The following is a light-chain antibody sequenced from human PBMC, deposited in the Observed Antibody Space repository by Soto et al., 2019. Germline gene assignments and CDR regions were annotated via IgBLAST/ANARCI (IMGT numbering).Light chain of an antibody. J-gene: IGKJ5*01. CDR2: AAS. V-gene: IGKV1-39*01. Sequence: TQVTQSTSSLPASVGDRVTITRRASQSISSYLTWYPQTPGKAPKLXIYAASSLQRGVPSSFSGRRSGPACTRTIRSLRPEDVATYYSQQGYSRPRAVGQGTRLEIK. CDR1: QSISSY. CDR3: QQGYSRPRA.